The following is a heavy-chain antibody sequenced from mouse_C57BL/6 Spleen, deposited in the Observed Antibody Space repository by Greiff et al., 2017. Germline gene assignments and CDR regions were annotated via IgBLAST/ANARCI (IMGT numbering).Heavy chain of an antibody. CDR3: ARRGLRRSYAMDY. D-gene: IGHD2-4*01. Sequence: EVQLVESGGGLVQPGGSLKLSCAASGFTFSDYYMYWVRQTPEKRLEWVAYISNGGGSTYYPDTVKGRFTISRYNAKNTLYLQMSRLKSEDTAMYYCARRGLRRSYAMDYWGQGTSVTVSS. J-gene: IGHJ4*01. CDR2: ISNGGGST. V-gene: IGHV5-12*01. CDR1: GFTFSDYY.